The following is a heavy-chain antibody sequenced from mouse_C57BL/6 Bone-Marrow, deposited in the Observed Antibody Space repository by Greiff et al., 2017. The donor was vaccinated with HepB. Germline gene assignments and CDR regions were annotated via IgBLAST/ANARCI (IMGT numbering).Heavy chain of an antibody. J-gene: IGHJ4*01. V-gene: IGHV1-4*01. CDR2: INPSSGYT. D-gene: IGHD2-13*01. Sequence: VQRVESGAELARPGASVKMSCKASGYTFTSYTMHWVKQRPGQGLEWIGYINPSSGYTKYNQKFKDKATLTADKSSSTAYMQLSSLTSEDSAVYYCARGDYYYDYYAMDYWGQGTSVTVSS. CDR1: GYTFTSYT. CDR3: ARGDYYYDYYAMDY.